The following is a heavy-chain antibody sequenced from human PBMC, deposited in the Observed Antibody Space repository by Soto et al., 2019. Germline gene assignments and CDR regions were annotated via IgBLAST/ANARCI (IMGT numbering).Heavy chain of an antibody. CDR2: INASGGNT. V-gene: IGHV1-46*01. Sequence: GASVKVSCKASGYTFTSYYMHWVRQAPGQGLEWMGIINASGGNTSYAQKFQGRVTITRDMSTSTAYMELSSLRSEDTAVYYCAAESIYGGNSILEFDYWGQGTLVTVSS. CDR3: AAESIYGGNSILEFDY. J-gene: IGHJ4*02. CDR1: GYTFTSYY. D-gene: IGHD4-17*01.